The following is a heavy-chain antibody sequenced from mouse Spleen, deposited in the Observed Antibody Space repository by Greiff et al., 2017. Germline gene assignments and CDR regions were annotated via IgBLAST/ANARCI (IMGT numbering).Heavy chain of an antibody. J-gene: IGHJ1*03. Sequence: DVMLVESGGGLVKPGGSLKLSCAASGFTFSSYAMSWVRQTPEKRLEWVATISDGGSYTYYPDNVKGRFTISRDNAKNNLYLQMSHLKSEDTAMYYCARERLTGTDWYFDVWGTGTTVTVSS. CDR3: ARERLTGTDWYFDV. V-gene: IGHV5-4*01. CDR1: GFTFSSYA. CDR2: ISDGGSYT. D-gene: IGHD4-1*01.